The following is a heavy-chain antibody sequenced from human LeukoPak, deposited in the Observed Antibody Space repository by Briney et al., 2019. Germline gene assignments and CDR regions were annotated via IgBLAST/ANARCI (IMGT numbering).Heavy chain of an antibody. CDR1: GGSISSYY. CDR2: IYYSGST. Sequence: SETLSLTCTVSGGSISSYYWSWIRQPPGKGLEWIGYIYYSGSTNYNPSLKSRVTISVDTSKNQFSLKLSSVTAADTAVYYCARDRVEMATITRYFDLWGRGTLVTVSS. J-gene: IGHJ2*01. D-gene: IGHD5-12*01. V-gene: IGHV4-59*01. CDR3: ARDRVEMATITRYFDL.